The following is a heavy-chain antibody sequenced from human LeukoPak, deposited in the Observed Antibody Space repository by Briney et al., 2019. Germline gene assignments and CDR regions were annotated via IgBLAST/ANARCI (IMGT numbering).Heavy chain of an antibody. V-gene: IGHV3-21*01. Sequence: PGGSLRLSCAASGFTFSSYSMNRVRQAPGKGLEWVSSISSSSSYIYYADSVKGRFTISRDNAKNSLYLQMNSLRAEDTAVYYCARGVSKRVSYYGSGSYYIDYWGQGTLVTVSS. CDR1: GFTFSSYS. J-gene: IGHJ4*02. D-gene: IGHD3-10*01. CDR3: ARGVSKRVSYYGSGSYYIDY. CDR2: ISSSSSYI.